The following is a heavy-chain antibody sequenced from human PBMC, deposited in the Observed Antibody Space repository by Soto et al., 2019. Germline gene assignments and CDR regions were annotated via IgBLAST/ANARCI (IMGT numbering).Heavy chain of an antibody. Sequence: QVQLVQSGAEVKKPGASVKVSCKASGYTFTTYYIHWVRQAPGQGLEWIGVIKPGGGSATYTQNLQDRVTMTRDTSTSTVTMELSSVTTYDTAIYYFASSPLSGWLHSWHFEYWGQGALVTVSS. D-gene: IGHD5-12*01. CDR1: GYTFTTYY. J-gene: IGHJ4*02. V-gene: IGHV1-46*04. CDR3: ASSPLSGWLHSWHFEY. CDR2: IKPGGGSA.